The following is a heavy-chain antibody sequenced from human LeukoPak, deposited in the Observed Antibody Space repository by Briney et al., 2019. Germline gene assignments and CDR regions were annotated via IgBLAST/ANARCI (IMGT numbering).Heavy chain of an antibody. CDR3: ARDGFTIFGVVIIRDYYYYMDV. CDR1: GYTFTSYG. D-gene: IGHD3-3*01. Sequence: ASVKVSCKASGYTFTSYGISWVRQAPGQGLGWMGWISAYNGNTNYAQKLQGRVTMTTDTSTSTAYMELRSLRSDDTAVYYCARDGFTIFGVVIIRDYYYYMDVWGKGTTVTVSS. CDR2: ISAYNGNT. J-gene: IGHJ6*03. V-gene: IGHV1-18*01.